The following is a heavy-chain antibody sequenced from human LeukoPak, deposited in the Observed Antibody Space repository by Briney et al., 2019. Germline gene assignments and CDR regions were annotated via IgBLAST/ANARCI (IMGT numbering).Heavy chain of an antibody. CDR2: IYYSGST. D-gene: IGHD3-10*01. J-gene: IGHJ5*02. V-gene: IGHV4-31*03. CDR1: GGSISSGGYY. Sequence: SETLSLTCTVSGGSISSGGYYWSWIRQHPGKGLEWIGYIYYSGSTYYNPSLKSRVTISVDTSKNQFSLKLSSVTAADTAVYYCAKITLWFGAINWFDPWGQGTLVTVSS. CDR3: AKITLWFGAINWFDP.